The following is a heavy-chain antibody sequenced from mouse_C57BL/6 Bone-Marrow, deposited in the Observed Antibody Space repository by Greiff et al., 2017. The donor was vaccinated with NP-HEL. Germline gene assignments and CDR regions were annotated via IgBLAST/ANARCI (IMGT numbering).Heavy chain of an antibody. CDR1: GYTFTSYW. CDR2: IHPNSGST. Sequence: VQLQQPGAELVKPGASVKLSCKASGYTFTSYWMHWVKQRPGQGLEWIGMIHPNSGSTNYNEKFKSKATLTVDKSSSTAYMQLSSLTSEDSAVYYCASYYGNNYDAMDYWGQGTSATVSS. J-gene: IGHJ4*01. CDR3: ASYYGNNYDAMDY. D-gene: IGHD2-1*01. V-gene: IGHV1-64*01.